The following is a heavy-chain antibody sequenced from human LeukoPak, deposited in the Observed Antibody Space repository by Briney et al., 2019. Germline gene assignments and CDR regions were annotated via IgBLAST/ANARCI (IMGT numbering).Heavy chain of an antibody. CDR2: ISSNGGST. CDR3: ARGAQQQLAPYYFDY. J-gene: IGHJ4*02. V-gene: IGHV3-64*01. D-gene: IGHD6-13*01. CDR1: GFTFSSYA. Sequence: PGGSLRLSCAASGFTFSSYAMHWVRQAPGKGLEYVSAISSNGGSTYYANSVKGRFTISRDNSKNTLYLQMGSLRAEDMAVYYCARGAQQQLAPYYFDYWGQGTLVTVSS.